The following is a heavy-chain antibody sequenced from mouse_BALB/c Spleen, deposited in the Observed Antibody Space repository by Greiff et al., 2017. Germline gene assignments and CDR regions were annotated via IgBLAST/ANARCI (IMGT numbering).Heavy chain of an antibody. CDR2: ISSGSSTI. CDR1: GFTFSSFG. Sequence: EVKLMESGGGLVQPGGSRKLSCAASGFTFSSFGMHWVRQAPEKGLEWVAYISSGSSTIYYADTVKGRFTISRDNPKNTLFLQMTSLRSEDTAMYYCAREGYPPYFDYWGQGTTLTVSS. V-gene: IGHV5-17*02. D-gene: IGHD5-1-1*01. CDR3: AREGYPPYFDY. J-gene: IGHJ2*01.